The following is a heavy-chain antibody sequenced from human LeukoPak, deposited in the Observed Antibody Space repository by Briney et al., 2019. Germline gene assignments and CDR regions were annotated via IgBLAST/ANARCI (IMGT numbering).Heavy chain of an antibody. CDR3: ARGNLGFRSGSYYWFDP. V-gene: IGHV4-59*08. D-gene: IGHD3-10*01. J-gene: IGHJ5*02. CDR1: GGSISTYY. CDR2: VYYSGST. Sequence: PSETLSLTCTVSGGSISTYYWSWIRQPPGNGLEWIGYVYYSGSTNYNPSLKSRVTISLDTSKNHFSLKLRSVTAADTALYYCARGNLGFRSGSYYWFDPWGQGTLVTVSS.